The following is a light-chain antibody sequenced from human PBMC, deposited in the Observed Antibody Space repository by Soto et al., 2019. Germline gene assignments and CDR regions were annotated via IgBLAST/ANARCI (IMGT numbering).Light chain of an antibody. V-gene: IGKV3-15*01. CDR3: QQYNNLPPLT. CDR1: KSVSNN. Sequence: EIVMTQSPATLSVSPGERAILSCRASKSVSNNLAWYQQKPGQAPRLLIYGASTRATGIPVRFSGSGSGTEFTLSISSLQSEDFAIYFCQQYNNLPPLTFGGGTKVEIK. CDR2: GAS. J-gene: IGKJ4*01.